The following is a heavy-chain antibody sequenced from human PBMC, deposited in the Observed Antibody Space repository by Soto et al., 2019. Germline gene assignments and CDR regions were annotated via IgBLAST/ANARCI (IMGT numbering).Heavy chain of an antibody. CDR1: GYTFTTYG. CDR3: ARGVDIVLVPAAAKFIWFDP. V-gene: IGHV1-18*01. Sequence: ASVKVSCKASGYTFTTYGISWVRQAPGQGLEWMGWISAYDGNTDYAQKLQGRVTMTRDTSTSTVYMELSSLRSEDTAVYYCARGVDIVLVPAAAKFIWFDPWGQGTLVTVSS. D-gene: IGHD2-2*01. J-gene: IGHJ5*02. CDR2: ISAYDGNT.